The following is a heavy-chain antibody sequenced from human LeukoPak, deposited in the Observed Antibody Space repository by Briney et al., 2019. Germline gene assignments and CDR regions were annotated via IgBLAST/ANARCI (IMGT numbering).Heavy chain of an antibody. Sequence: GGSLRLSCAASGFTFSSYSMNWVRQAPGKGLEWVSAISGSGGSTYYADSVKGRFTISRDNSKNTLYLQMNSLRAEDTAVYYCAKARGRGGVVVPAALDYWGQGTLVTVSS. V-gene: IGHV3-23*01. J-gene: IGHJ4*02. CDR2: ISGSGGST. CDR1: GFTFSSYS. D-gene: IGHD2-2*01. CDR3: AKARGRGGVVVPAALDY.